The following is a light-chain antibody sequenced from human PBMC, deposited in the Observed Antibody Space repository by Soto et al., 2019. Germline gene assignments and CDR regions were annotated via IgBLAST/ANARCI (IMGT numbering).Light chain of an antibody. CDR1: GSDVGGYNY. J-gene: IGLJ2*01. CDR3: SSYTSASTPLV. Sequence: QSVLTQPASVSGSPGQSITISCTGTGSDVGGYNYVSWYQQHPGKAPKVMIYDVSNRPSGVSNRFSGSKSGNTASVTISGLQAEDEADYYCSSYTSASTPLVFGGGTKLTVL. V-gene: IGLV2-14*01. CDR2: DVS.